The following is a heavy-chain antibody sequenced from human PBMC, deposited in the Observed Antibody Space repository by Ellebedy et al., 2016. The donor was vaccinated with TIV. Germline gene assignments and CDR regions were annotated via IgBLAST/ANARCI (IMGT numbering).Heavy chain of an antibody. CDR1: GFNFNIFA. Sequence: GESLKISCATSGFNFNIFAMSWVRQAPGEGLEWVSAISSSGDSTFYADSVKGRFTISRDNSKNTLYLQMNSLRAEDMAIYYCAKPPEQWLIHTGLDSWGQGTLVTVAS. D-gene: IGHD6-19*01. V-gene: IGHV3-23*01. CDR2: ISSSGDST. CDR3: AKPPEQWLIHTGLDS. J-gene: IGHJ4*02.